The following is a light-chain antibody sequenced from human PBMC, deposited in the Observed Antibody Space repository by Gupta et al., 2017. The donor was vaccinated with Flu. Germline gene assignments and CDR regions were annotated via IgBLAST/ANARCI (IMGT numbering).Light chain of an antibody. J-gene: IGLJ3*02. Sequence: QSVLTQPPSVSAAPGQKVTISCSGSSSNIGQEFVSCYQQVPGTAPKLVIYENSKRPSDVPDRFSGSKSGTSATLSITGLQTGDEADYYCAAWDANLSTGRVFGGGTKLTVL. CDR1: SSNIGQEF. V-gene: IGLV1-51*02. CDR2: ENS. CDR3: AAWDANLSTGRV.